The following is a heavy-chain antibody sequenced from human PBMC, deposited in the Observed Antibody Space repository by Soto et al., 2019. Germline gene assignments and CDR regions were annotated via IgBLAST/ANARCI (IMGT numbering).Heavy chain of an antibody. CDR2: FVPLFGTT. J-gene: IGHJ4*02. CDR3: ATHGLGVSSPPYFDN. D-gene: IGHD3-16*01. Sequence: QLVQSGSEVKKPGSSVKVSSHASGGTFSGYVVTWVRQAPGHGLEWMGEFVPLFGTTNYAQRFSGRITITAEESTSTAYMELRTRRSDDTAVYYCATHGLGVSSPPYFDNWGQGTLVTVSS. V-gene: IGHV1-69*01. CDR1: GGTFSGYV.